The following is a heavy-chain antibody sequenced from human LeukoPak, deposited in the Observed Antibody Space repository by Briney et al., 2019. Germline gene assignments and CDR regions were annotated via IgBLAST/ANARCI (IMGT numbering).Heavy chain of an antibody. Sequence: QPGRSLRLSCAASGFSFSNYLVHWVRQAPGKGLVWVSRLNSDGTSTVYAESVKGRFTISRDNAKNTLYLQMNSLRADDTAVYYCARATPGRYFGLWDVWGQGTTVTVSS. CDR1: GFSFSNYL. CDR3: ARATPGRYFGLWDV. V-gene: IGHV3-74*01. CDR2: LNSDGTST. D-gene: IGHD3-10*01. J-gene: IGHJ6*02.